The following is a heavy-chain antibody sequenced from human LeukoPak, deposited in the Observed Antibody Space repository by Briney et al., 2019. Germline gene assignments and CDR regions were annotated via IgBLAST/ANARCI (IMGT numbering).Heavy chain of an antibody. J-gene: IGHJ4*02. Sequence: SVKVSCKASGFTFTSSAVQWVRQARGQGLEWIGWIVVGSGNTNYAQKFQERVTINRDMSTSTAYMELSSLRSEDKAVYYCATDDVTTGTKTALGYWGQGTLVTVSS. CDR3: ATDDVTTGTKTALGY. D-gene: IGHD1-1*01. V-gene: IGHV1-58*01. CDR1: GFTFTSSA. CDR2: IVVGSGNT.